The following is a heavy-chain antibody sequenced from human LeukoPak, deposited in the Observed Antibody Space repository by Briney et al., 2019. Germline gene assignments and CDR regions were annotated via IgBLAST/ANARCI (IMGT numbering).Heavy chain of an antibody. Sequence: PGGSLRLSWAASGFTFSSYAMSWVRQAPGKGLEWVSAISGSGGSTYYADSVKGRFTISRDNSKNTLYLQMNSLRAEDTAVYYCAKARSGSYYGPRGFDYWGQGTLVTVSS. CDR1: GFTFSSYA. CDR2: ISGSGGST. V-gene: IGHV3-23*01. J-gene: IGHJ4*02. CDR3: AKARSGSYYGPRGFDY. D-gene: IGHD1-26*01.